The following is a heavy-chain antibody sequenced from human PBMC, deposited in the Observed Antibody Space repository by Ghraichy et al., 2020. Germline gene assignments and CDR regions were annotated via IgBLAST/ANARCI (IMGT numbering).Heavy chain of an antibody. V-gene: IGHV3-7*03. CDR1: GFTFSSYW. D-gene: IGHD3-22*01. J-gene: IGHJ1*01. CDR3: ARHGWGLYDSSGYYAH. Sequence: LSLTCAASGFTFSSYWMSWVRQAPGKGLEWVADIKQDESEKYYVDSVKGRFTISRDNAKNSLHLQMNSLRAEDTAVYYCARHGWGLYDSSGYYAHWGQGSLGTGSP. CDR2: IKQDESEK.